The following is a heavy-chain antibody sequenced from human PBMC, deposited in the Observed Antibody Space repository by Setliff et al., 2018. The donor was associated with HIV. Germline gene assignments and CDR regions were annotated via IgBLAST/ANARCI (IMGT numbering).Heavy chain of an antibody. J-gene: IGHJ4*02. V-gene: IGHV7-4-1*02. Sequence: EASVRVSCKASAFTFNIYAIHWVRQAPGQGLEWMGYIDANTGIPTYAQALSGRFVFSLDTSVTTAYLQISSLTAEDTAVYYCARDFLGDPDWSLDYWGQGTLVTVSS. CDR2: IDANTGIP. CDR1: AFTFNIYA. CDR3: ARDFLGDPDWSLDY. D-gene: IGHD3-9*01.